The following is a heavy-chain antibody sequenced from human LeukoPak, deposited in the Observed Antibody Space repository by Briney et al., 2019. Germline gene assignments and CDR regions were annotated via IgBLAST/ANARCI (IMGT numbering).Heavy chain of an antibody. CDR3: STIYDFWSGAIDY. CDR2: IKSKTDGGTI. Sequence: GSLRLSCAASGFTFSNAWMSWVRQAPGKGLEWVGRIKSKTDGGTIDYAAPVKGRFTISRDDSKNTLYLQMNSLKTEDTAVYYCSTIYDFWSGAIDYWGQGTLVTVSS. V-gene: IGHV3-15*01. J-gene: IGHJ4*02. D-gene: IGHD3-3*01. CDR1: GFTFSNAW.